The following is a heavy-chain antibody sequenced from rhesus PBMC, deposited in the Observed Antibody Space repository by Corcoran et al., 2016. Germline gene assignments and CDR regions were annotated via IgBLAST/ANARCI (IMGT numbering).Heavy chain of an antibody. D-gene: IGHD2-21*01. CDR2: IYGSGGST. CDR1: GGSISRSTW. J-gene: IGHJ4*01. CDR3: ARDTVLVVVAIGFDY. V-gene: IGHV4-93*01. Sequence: QVQLQELGPAVVKPSETLSLTCAVSGGSISRSTWWSGIRQSPGKGLEWIGGIYGSGGSTEYNPSLKSRVTISKDTSKNQVSLKLSSVTAADTAVYYCARDTVLVVVAIGFDYWGQGVLVTVSS.